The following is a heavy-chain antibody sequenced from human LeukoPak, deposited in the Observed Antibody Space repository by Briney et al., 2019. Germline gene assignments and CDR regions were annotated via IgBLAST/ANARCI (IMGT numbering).Heavy chain of an antibody. D-gene: IGHD6-19*01. CDR2: IGTAGDT. J-gene: IGHJ4*02. Sequence: GGSLRLSCAASGFTFSSYDMHWVRQATGKGLEWVSAIGTAGDTYYPGSVKGRFTISRENAKNYLYLQMNSLRAGDTAVYYCARADSSGWYGASIDYWGQGTLVTVSS. CDR3: ARADSSGWYGASIDY. CDR1: GFTFSSYD. V-gene: IGHV3-13*01.